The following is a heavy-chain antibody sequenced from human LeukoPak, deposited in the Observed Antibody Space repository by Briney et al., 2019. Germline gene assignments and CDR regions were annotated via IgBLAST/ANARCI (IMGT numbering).Heavy chain of an antibody. V-gene: IGHV4-61*02. Sequence: SETLSLTCTVSGGSISSGSYYWSWIRQPAGKGLEWIGRIYTSGSTNYNPSLKSRVTISVDTSKNQFSLKLSSVTAADTAVYYCARERIVVVITDHDAFDIWGQGTMVTVSS. D-gene: IGHD3-22*01. CDR2: IYTSGST. CDR3: ARERIVVVITDHDAFDI. J-gene: IGHJ3*02. CDR1: GGSISSGSYY.